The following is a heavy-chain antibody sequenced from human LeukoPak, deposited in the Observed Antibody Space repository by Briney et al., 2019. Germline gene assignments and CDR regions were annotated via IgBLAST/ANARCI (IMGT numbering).Heavy chain of an antibody. J-gene: IGHJ3*02. Sequence: PGGSLRLSCAASGFTFSSYSMNWVRQAPGKGLERGSSISSSGTYVYYADSVKGRFTISRDNAKNSLSLQMNCLRADDAAVYYCARASSKQLAGYLPDGFVIWGQGTMVTVSS. CDR2: ISSSGTYV. CDR1: GFTFSSYS. CDR3: ARASSKQLAGYLPDGFVI. V-gene: IGHV3-21*01. D-gene: IGHD3-9*01.